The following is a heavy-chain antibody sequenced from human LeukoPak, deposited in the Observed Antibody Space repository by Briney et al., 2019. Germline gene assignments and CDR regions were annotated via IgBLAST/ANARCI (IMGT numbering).Heavy chain of an antibody. CDR2: IYPGDSDT. D-gene: IGHD6-19*01. Sequence: IYPGDSDTRYSPSFQGQVTISADKSISTAYLQWSSLKASDTAMYYCARRIAVASANWFDPWGQGTLVTVSS. V-gene: IGHV5-51*01. J-gene: IGHJ5*02. CDR3: ARRIAVASANWFDP.